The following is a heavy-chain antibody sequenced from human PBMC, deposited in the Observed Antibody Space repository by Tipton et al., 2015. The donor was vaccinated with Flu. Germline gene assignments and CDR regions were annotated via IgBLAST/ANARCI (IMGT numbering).Heavy chain of an antibody. CDR2: ISSSGSTI. V-gene: IGHV3-48*03. J-gene: IGHJ4*02. Sequence: SLRLSCAASGFTFSSHSMNWVRQAPGKGLEWVSYISSSGSTIYYADSVKGRFTISRDNAKNSLYLQMNSLRAEDTAVYYCARYRARFGLGYWGQGTLVTVSS. CDR1: GFTFSSHS. CDR3: ARYRARFGLGY. D-gene: IGHD3-16*01.